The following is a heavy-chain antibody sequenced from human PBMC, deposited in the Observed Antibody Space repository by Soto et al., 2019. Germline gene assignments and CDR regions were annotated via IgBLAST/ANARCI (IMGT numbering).Heavy chain of an antibody. CDR3: ARSGSYAYFDF. Sequence: QVQLQQSGPGLVKPSQTLSLTCAISGDSVSSNSAVWNWIRQSPSRGLEWLGRTYYRSRWFNNSAMSGESRITVNADTSKNQFSLQLISVTPEDTAVYYCARSGSYAYFDFWGQGTLVTVSS. CDR2: TYYRSRWFN. CDR1: GDSVSSNSAV. V-gene: IGHV6-1*01. J-gene: IGHJ4*02. D-gene: IGHD1-26*01.